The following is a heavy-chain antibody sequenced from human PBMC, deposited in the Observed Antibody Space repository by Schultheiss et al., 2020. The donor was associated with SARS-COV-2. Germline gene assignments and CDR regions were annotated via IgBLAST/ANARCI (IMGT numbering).Heavy chain of an antibody. CDR1: GGSISTYY. V-gene: IGHV4-59*12. Sequence: SETLSLTCTVSGGSISTYYWNWIRQHPGKGLEWIGNIYYTGNTNYNPSLKSRVTISVDRSKNQFSLKLSSVTAADTAVYYCARKHTAIDYWGQGTLVTVSS. D-gene: IGHD5-18*01. CDR3: ARKHTAIDY. J-gene: IGHJ4*02. CDR2: IYYTGNT.